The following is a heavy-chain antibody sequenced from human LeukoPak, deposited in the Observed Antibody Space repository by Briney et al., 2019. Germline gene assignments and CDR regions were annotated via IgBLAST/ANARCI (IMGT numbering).Heavy chain of an antibody. CDR1: GFTFSSYG. Sequence: GGSLRLSCAASGFTFSSYGMHWVRQAPGKGLEWVAVIWPDGENREYADSVKGRFTISRDNSKSTLYLQMNSLRVEDTAVYYCARSPSGDRSGFATGFDPWGQGTLVTVSS. V-gene: IGHV3-30*04. CDR3: ARSPSGDRSGFATGFDP. D-gene: IGHD3-22*01. CDR2: IWPDGENR. J-gene: IGHJ5*02.